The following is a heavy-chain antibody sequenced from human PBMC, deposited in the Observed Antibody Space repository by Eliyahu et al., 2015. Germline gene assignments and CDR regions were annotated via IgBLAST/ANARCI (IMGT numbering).Heavy chain of an antibody. CDR3: AKDWRGSGVENYFDY. CDR2: ISWNSGSI. V-gene: IGHV3-9*01. D-gene: IGHD3-10*01. CDR1: GFTFDXYA. J-gene: IGHJ4*02. Sequence: EVQLVESGGGLVQPGRSLRLSXAASGFTFDXYAMHWVRQAPGKGLEWVSGISWNSGSIGYADSVKGRFTISRDNAKNSLYLQMNSLRAEDTALYYCAKDWRGSGVENYFDYWGQGTLVTVSS.